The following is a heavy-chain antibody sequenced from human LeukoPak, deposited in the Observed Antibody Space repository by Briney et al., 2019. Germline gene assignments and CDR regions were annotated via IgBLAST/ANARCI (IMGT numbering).Heavy chain of an antibody. CDR1: GYTFTSYG. Sequence: GASVKVSCKASGYTFTSYGISWVRQAPGQGLEWMGWINPNSGGTNYAQKFQGRVTMTRDTSISTAYMELSRLRSDDTAVYYCARVVDYGDYGYYYYYMDVWGKGTTVTVSS. J-gene: IGHJ6*03. CDR2: INPNSGGT. V-gene: IGHV1-2*02. D-gene: IGHD4-17*01. CDR3: ARVVDYGDYGYYYYYMDV.